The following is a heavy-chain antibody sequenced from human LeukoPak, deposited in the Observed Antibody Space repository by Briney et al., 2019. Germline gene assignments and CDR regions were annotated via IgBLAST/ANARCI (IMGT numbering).Heavy chain of an antibody. CDR3: ARQVGARGYFDL. Sequence: KPSETLSLTCTVSSGSISSYYWSWIRQPPGRGLEWIGYMYYSGITNYNPSLKSRVTISVDTSKNQFSLKLSSVTAADTAVYYCARQVGARGYFDLWGRGTLVTVSS. V-gene: IGHV4-59*08. J-gene: IGHJ2*01. D-gene: IGHD1-26*01. CDR2: MYYSGIT. CDR1: SGSISSYY.